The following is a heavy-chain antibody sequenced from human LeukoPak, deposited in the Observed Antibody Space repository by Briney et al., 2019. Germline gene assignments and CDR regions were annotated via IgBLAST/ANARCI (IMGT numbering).Heavy chain of an antibody. J-gene: IGHJ5*02. V-gene: IGHV4-61*02. CDR3: ARVRSLVRGVIIAFDP. Sequence: PSETLSLTCTVSGDSISSGDYYWSWIRQPAGKGLEWIGRISSSGSTNYNPSLKSRVTISVDTSKNQFSLKLSSVTAADTAVYYCARVRSLVRGVIIAFDPWGQGTLVTVSS. CDR2: ISSSGST. CDR1: GDSISSGDYY. D-gene: IGHD3-10*01.